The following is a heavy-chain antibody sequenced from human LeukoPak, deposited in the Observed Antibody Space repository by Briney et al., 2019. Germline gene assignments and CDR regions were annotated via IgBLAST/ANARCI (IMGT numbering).Heavy chain of an antibody. J-gene: IGHJ6*02. CDR3: ATDTGATTGHYYYYYGMDV. V-gene: IGHV1-24*01. Sequence: ASVTVSCKVSGYTLTELSMHWVRQAPGKGLEWMGGFDPEDGETIYAQKFQGRVTMTEDTSTDTAYMELSSLRSEDMAVYYCATDTGATTGHYYYYYGMDVWGQGTTVTVSS. CDR2: FDPEDGET. D-gene: IGHD1-26*01. CDR1: GYTLTELS.